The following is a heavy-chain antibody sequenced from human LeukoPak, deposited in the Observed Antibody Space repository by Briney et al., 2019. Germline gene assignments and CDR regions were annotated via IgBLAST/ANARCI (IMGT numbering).Heavy chain of an antibody. D-gene: IGHD6-19*01. J-gene: IGHJ4*02. CDR3: ASYNSGWCYFDY. CDR2: IYHSGSA. CDR1: GYSISSAYY. Sequence: PSETLSLTCAVSGYSISSAYYWGWIRQPPGKGLEWIGSIYHSGSAYYNPSLKSRVTISVDTSKNQFSVTLSSVTAADTAVYYCASYNSGWCYFDYWGQGTLVTVSS. V-gene: IGHV4-38-2*01.